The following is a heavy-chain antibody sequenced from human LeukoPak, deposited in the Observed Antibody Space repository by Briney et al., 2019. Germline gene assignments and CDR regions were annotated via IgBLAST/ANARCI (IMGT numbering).Heavy chain of an antibody. CDR1: GFTFSSYW. V-gene: IGHV3-13*01. CDR3: ARVAAAGKGFDH. CDR2: IGTAGDT. D-gene: IGHD6-13*01. J-gene: IGHJ4*02. Sequence: GGSLRLSCAASGFTFSSYWMHWVRQGTGKGLEWVSAIGTAGDTYYGGSVKGRFTISRENAKNSLYLQMNSLRAGDTAVYYCARVAAAGKGFDHWGQGTLVTVSS.